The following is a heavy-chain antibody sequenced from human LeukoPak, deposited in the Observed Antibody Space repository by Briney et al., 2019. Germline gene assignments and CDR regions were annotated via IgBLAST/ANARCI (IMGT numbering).Heavy chain of an antibody. V-gene: IGHV3-66*01. D-gene: IGHD3-22*01. CDR2: IYSGGST. J-gene: IGHJ4*02. CDR3: ARNVPTYYYDSSGYYPGDY. CDR1: GFTFSNYA. Sequence: GGSLRLSCAASGFTFSNYAMHWVRQAPGKGLEWVSVIYSGGSTYYADSVKGRFTISRDNSKNTLYLQMNSLRAEDTAVYYCARNVPTYYYDSSGYYPGDYWGQGTLVTVSS.